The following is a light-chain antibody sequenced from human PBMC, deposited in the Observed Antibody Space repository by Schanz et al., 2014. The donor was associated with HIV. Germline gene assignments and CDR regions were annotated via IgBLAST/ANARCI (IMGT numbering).Light chain of an antibody. CDR1: SSDVGGYNY. J-gene: IGLJ1*01. Sequence: QSVLTQPPSASGSPGQSVTISCTGTSSDVGGYNYVSWYQQHPGKAPKLMIYDVTSRPYGIPSRFSGSKSANSASLTISGLQAEDEGDYYCCSYSRVGTPHYVFGTGTKLTVL. V-gene: IGLV2-14*01. CDR2: DVT. CDR3: CSYSRVGTPHYV.